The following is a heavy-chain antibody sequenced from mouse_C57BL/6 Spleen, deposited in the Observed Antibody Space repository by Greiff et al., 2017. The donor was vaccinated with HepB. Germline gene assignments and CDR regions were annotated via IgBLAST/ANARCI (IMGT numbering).Heavy chain of an antibody. CDR2: IDPENGDT. CDR1: GFNIKDDY. D-gene: IGHD3-2*02. J-gene: IGHJ3*01. Sequence: VQLQQSGAELVRPGASVKLSCTASGFNIKDDYMHWVKQRPEQGLEWIGWIDPENGDTEYASKFQGKATITADTSSNTAYLQLSSLTSEDTAVYYCTTYGSGRFAYWGQGTLVTVSA. CDR3: TTYGSGRFAY. V-gene: IGHV14-4*01.